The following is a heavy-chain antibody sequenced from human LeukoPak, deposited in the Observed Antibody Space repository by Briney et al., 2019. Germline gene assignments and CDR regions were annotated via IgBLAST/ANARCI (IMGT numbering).Heavy chain of an antibody. V-gene: IGHV4-34*01. CDR2: INHSGST. Sequence: SETLSLTCAVYGGSFSGYYWSWIRQPPGKGLEWIGEINHSGSTNYNPSLKSRVTISVDTSKNQFSLKLSSVTAADTAVYYCARAYSSSWIDYWGQGTLVTVPS. CDR3: ARAYSSSWIDY. J-gene: IGHJ4*02. CDR1: GGSFSGYY. D-gene: IGHD6-13*01.